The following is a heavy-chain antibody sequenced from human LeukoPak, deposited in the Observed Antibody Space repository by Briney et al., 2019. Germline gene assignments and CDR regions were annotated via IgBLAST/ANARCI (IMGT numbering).Heavy chain of an antibody. V-gene: IGHV4-4*07. J-gene: IGHJ6*03. D-gene: IGHD5-12*01. CDR2: IYTSGST. CDR3: ARETVGYSGYEGSYYYYYMDV. Sequence: PSETLSLTCTVSGGSISNSYWNWIRQPAGKGLEWIGRIYTSGSTNYNPSLKSRVTISVDTSKNQFSLKLSSVTAADTAVYYCARETVGYSGYEGSYYYYYMDVWGKGTTVTVSS. CDR1: GGSISNSY.